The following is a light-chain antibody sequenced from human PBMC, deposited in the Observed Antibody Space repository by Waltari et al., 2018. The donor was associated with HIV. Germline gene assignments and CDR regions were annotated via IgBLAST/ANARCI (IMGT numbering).Light chain of an antibody. J-gene: IGKJ5*01. CDR3: QQRSSWPPGL. CDR1: DSISIY. Sequence: DIVVTQSPDTLSVSPGETPTLSCRANDSISIYVAWYPHRPGQAPRLLIYDSSTRATGVPPRFSGSGSGTDFSLTISSLQPEDYAVYYCQQRSSWPPGLFGQGTRL. CDR2: DSS. V-gene: IGKV3-11*01.